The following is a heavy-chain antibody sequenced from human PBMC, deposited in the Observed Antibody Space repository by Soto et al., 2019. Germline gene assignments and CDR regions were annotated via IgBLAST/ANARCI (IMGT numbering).Heavy chain of an antibody. CDR1: GGSISSGGYS. J-gene: IGHJ5*02. V-gene: IGHV4-31*03. Sequence: PSETLSLTCTVSGGSISSGGYSWTWIRRHPGKGLEWIGYIYYSGSTYYNPSLKSRVTISVDTSKNQFSLKLSSVTAADTAVYYCARGERVAGDNWFDPWGQGTLVTVS. CDR3: ARGERVAGDNWFDP. D-gene: IGHD6-19*01. CDR2: IYYSGST.